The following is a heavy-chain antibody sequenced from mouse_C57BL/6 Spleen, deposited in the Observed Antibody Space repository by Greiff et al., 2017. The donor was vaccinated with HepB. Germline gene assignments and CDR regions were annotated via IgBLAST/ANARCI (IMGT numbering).Heavy chain of an antibody. J-gene: IGHJ3*01. CDR3: AEAWFAY. Sequence: VQLKQPGAELVKPGASVKLSCKASGYTFTSYWMQWVKQRPGQGLEWIGEIDPSDSYTNYNQKFKGKATLTVDTSSSTAYMQLSSLTSEDSAVYYCAEAWFAYWGQGTLVTVSA. CDR2: IDPSDSYT. V-gene: IGHV1-50*01. CDR1: GYTFTSYW.